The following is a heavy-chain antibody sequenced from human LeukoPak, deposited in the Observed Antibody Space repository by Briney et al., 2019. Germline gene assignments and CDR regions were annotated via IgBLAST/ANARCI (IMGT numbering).Heavy chain of an antibody. CDR3: ATTSGIVVVKGFDP. CDR1: GYTLTELS. CDR2: FDPEDGET. Sequence: ASVKVSCKVSGYTLTELSMHWVRQAPGKGLEWMGGFDPEDGETIYAQKFQGRVTMTEDTSTDTAYMELSSLRSEDTAVYYCATTSGIVVVKGFDPWGQGTLVTVSS. V-gene: IGHV1-24*01. D-gene: IGHD3-22*01. J-gene: IGHJ5*02.